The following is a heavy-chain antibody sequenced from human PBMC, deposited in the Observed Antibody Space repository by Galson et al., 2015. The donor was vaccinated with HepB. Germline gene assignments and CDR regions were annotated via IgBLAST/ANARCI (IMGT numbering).Heavy chain of an antibody. J-gene: IGHJ3*01. CDR2: FIPIFGTA. CDR3: AMDSLRLDIRSIAMINDALDF. V-gene: IGHV1-69*13. CDR1: GGTFSSYA. D-gene: IGHD3-22*01. Sequence: SVKVSCKASGGTFSSYAISWVRQAPGQGLEWMGGFIPIFGTANYAQKFQGRVTITADESTSTAYMELSSLRSEDTAVYYCAMDSLRLDIRSIAMINDALDFCGHWRMVTPS.